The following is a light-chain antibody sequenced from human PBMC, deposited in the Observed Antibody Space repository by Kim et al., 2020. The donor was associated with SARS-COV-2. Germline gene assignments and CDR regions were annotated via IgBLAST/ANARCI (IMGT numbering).Light chain of an antibody. V-gene: IGLV2-14*03. Sequence: GQSITISCTGTSSDGGGYNYVSWYQQHPGKAPKLMIYDDSNRPSGVSNRFSGSKSGNTASLTISGLQAEDEADYYCSSYTSSSTWVFGGGTQLTVL. CDR2: DDS. J-gene: IGLJ3*02. CDR3: SSYTSSSTWV. CDR1: SSDGGGYNY.